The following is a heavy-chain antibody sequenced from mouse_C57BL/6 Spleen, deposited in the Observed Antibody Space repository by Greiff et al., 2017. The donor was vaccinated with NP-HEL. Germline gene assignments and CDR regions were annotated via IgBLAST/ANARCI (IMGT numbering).Heavy chain of an antibody. CDR3: ARSYGNYVYYAMDY. CDR1: GFSLTSYG. D-gene: IGHD2-1*01. Sequence: VHLVESGPGLVQPSQSLSITCTVSGFSLTSYGVHWVRQSPGKGLEWLGVIWSGGSTDYNAAFISRLSISKDNSKSQVFFKMNSLQADDTAIYYCARSYGNYVYYAMDYWGQGTSVTVSS. J-gene: IGHJ4*01. CDR2: IWSGGST. V-gene: IGHV2-2*01.